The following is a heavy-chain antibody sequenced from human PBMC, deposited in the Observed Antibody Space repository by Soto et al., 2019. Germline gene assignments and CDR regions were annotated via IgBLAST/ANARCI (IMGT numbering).Heavy chain of an antibody. V-gene: IGHV3-11*01. CDR2: ISSSGSTI. CDR3: ARDTRGSSWSYYFDY. J-gene: IGHJ4*02. CDR1: GFTFSDYY. D-gene: IGHD6-13*01. Sequence: PGGSLRLSCAASGFTFSDYYMSWIRQAPGKGLEWVSYISSSGSTIYYADSVKGRFTISRDNAKNSLYLQMNSLRAEDTAVYYCARDTRGSSWSYYFDYWGQGTLVTVSS.